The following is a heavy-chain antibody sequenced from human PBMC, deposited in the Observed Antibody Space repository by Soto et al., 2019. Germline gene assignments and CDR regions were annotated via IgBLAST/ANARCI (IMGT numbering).Heavy chain of an antibody. J-gene: IGHJ4*02. CDR2: ISSSGGTT. Sequence: GGSLRLSSSASGFTFSSFAMHWVRQAPGKGLEYVSGISSSGGTTYYADSVKGRFTISRDNSKNTLYLQMSSLRAEDTAVYYCVRPIYISGYYWGQGTLVTVSS. D-gene: IGHD3-22*01. CDR3: VRPIYISGYY. CDR1: GFTFSSFA. V-gene: IGHV3-64D*08.